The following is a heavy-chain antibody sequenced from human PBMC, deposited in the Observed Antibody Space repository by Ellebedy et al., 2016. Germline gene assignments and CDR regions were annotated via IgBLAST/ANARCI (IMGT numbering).Heavy chain of an antibody. J-gene: IGHJ4*02. D-gene: IGHD3-22*01. Sequence: GESLKISXAASGLTVSNNYMNWVRQAPGKGLEWVSVIYSGGTTYYADSVKGRFTISRDNSKNTVYLQMNSLRAEDTAVYYCARGEYYYDSSGYPEYWGQGTLVTVSS. CDR2: IYSGGTT. CDR3: ARGEYYYDSSGYPEY. V-gene: IGHV3-66*01. CDR1: GLTVSNNY.